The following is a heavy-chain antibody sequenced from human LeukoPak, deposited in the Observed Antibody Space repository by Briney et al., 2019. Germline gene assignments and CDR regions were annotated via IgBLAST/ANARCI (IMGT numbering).Heavy chain of an antibody. V-gene: IGHV3-23*01. Sequence: PGGSLRLSCAASGFTFGSYAMSWVRQAPGKGLEWVSAITGSGVSTHYADSVKGRFTISRDNSKDSLYLQTSSLRAEDTAVYYCAKDSGYTYGLSPYYFDCWGQGTLVTVSA. CDR3: AKDSGYTYGLSPYYFDC. CDR1: GFTFGSYA. CDR2: ITGSGVST. J-gene: IGHJ4*02. D-gene: IGHD5-18*01.